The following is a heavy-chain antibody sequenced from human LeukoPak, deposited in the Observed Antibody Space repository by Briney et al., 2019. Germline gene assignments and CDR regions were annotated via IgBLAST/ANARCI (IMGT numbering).Heavy chain of an antibody. D-gene: IGHD3-3*01. CDR1: GYTFTGYY. Sequence: GTSVKVSCKASGYTFTGYYMHWVRQAPGQGLEWMGWINPNSGGTNYAQKFQGRVTMTRDTSISTAYMELSRLRSDDTAVYYCASPQLDGLRDNFDYWGQGTLVTVSS. V-gene: IGHV1-2*02. CDR2: INPNSGGT. CDR3: ASPQLDGLRDNFDY. J-gene: IGHJ4*02.